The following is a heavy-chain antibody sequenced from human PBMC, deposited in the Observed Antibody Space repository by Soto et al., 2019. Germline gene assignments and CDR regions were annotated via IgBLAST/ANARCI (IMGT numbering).Heavy chain of an antibody. J-gene: IGHJ5*02. CDR2: IYHSGST. CDR1: GGSISSGDYF. D-gene: IGHD3-22*01. V-gene: IGHV4-30-2*01. Sequence: SETLSLTCTVSGGSISSGDYFWSWIRQPPGKGLEWIGYIYHSGSTYYNPSLKSRVTISVDRSKNQFSLKLSSVTAADTAVYYCARAYYYDSSGYYWFDPWGQGTLVTVSS. CDR3: ARAYYYDSSGYYWFDP.